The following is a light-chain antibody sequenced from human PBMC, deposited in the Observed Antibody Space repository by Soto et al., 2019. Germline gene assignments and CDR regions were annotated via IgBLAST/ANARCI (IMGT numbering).Light chain of an antibody. CDR1: SSDVGKYNY. CDR3: SSYTGSSTNTVV. J-gene: IGLJ2*01. CDR2: EVS. Sequence: QPVLTQPPSASGSPGQSVTISCTGTSSDVGKYNYVSWYQQHPAKAPKLMIFEVSNRPSGVSNRFSGSKSGNTASLTISGLQAEDEAEYYCSSYTGSSTNTVVFGGGTKVTVL. V-gene: IGLV2-14*01.